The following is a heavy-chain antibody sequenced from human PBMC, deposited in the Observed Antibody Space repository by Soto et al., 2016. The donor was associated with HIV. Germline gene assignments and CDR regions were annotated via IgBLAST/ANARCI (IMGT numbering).Heavy chain of an antibody. CDR3: ARGRDGYNQFDH. V-gene: IGHV4-59*01. D-gene: IGHD5-12*01. CDR1: GGPINNYY. Sequence: QVQLQESGPGLVKPSETLSLTCTVSGGPINNYYWSWIRQPPEKGLEWIGYIFYSGSTNYNPSLKSRVTISVDTSKNHFSLKLSSLTAADTAVYYCARGRDGYNQFDHWGQGTLVTVSS. CDR2: IFYSGST. J-gene: IGHJ4*02.